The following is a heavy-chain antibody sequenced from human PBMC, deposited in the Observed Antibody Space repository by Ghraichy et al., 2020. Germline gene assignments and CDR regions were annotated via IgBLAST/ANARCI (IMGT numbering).Heavy chain of an antibody. V-gene: IGHV3-7*03. J-gene: IGHJ4*02. CDR2: IKPDGSEN. Sequence: GGSLRLSCAASGFTFTSSWMNWVRQAPGKELEWVAGIKPDGSENYHVDSVTGRFTISRDNARNSLYLQMNSLRAEDTAFYYCTRDRAFKCFDYWGQGTLVTVSS. CDR1: GFTFTSSW. D-gene: IGHD3-10*01. CDR3: TRDRAFKCFDY.